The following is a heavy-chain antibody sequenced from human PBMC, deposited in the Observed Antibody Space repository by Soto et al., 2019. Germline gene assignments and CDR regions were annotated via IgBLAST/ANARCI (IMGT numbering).Heavy chain of an antibody. V-gene: IGHV4-30-4*01. Sequence: SETLSITCTVSGGSISSGDYYWSWIRQPPGKGLEWIGYIYYSGSTYYNPSLKSRVTISQDTSKNQFSLNLSSVTATDTAVYYCARDHRDARLPWFDPWGQGTLVTVSS. J-gene: IGHJ5*02. CDR2: IYYSGST. D-gene: IGHD6-6*01. CDR1: GGSISSGDYY. CDR3: ARDHRDARLPWFDP.